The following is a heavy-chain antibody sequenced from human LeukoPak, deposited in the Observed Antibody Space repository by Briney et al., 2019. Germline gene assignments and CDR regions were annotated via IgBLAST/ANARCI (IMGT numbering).Heavy chain of an antibody. CDR3: ARQWDLPTFDY. V-gene: IGHV4-39*01. CDR2: IYYSGST. Sequence: SETLSLTCTVSGGSISSSSYYWGWIRQPPGKGLEWIGSIYYSGSTYYNPSLKSRVTISVDTSKNQFSLKLSSVTAADTAVYYCARQWDLPTFDYWGQGTLVTVSS. D-gene: IGHD1-26*01. CDR1: GGSISSSSYY. J-gene: IGHJ4*02.